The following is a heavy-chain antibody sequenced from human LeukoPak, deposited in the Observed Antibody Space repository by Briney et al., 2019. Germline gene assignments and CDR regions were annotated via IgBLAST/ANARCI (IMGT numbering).Heavy chain of an antibody. CDR2: LSSSENTI. V-gene: IGHV3-48*01. CDR3: ARCSFWTAYSFDY. Sequence: PGGSLRLSCVASGFTFNTYNFVWVRQAPGKGLEWLSYLSSSENTIYYADSVRGRFTISRDNAKDSLFLQMNSVRAEDTAVYYCARCSFWTAYSFDYWGQGTLVTVPS. D-gene: IGHD3/OR15-3a*01. J-gene: IGHJ4*02. CDR1: GFTFNTYN.